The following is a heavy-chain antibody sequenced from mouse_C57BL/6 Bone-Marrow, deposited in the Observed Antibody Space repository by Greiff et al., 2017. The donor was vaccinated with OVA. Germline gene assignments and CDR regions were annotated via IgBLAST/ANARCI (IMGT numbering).Heavy chain of an antibody. CDR2: IDPENGDT. Sequence: EVKLMESGAELVRPGASVKLSCTASGFNIKDDYMHWVKQRPEQGLEWIGWIDPENGDTEYASKFQGKATITADTSSNTAYLQLSSLTSEDTAVYYCTTDTTVGPYFDYWGQGTTLTVSS. CDR1: GFNIKDDY. D-gene: IGHD1-1*01. CDR3: TTDTTVGPYFDY. J-gene: IGHJ2*01. V-gene: IGHV14-4*01.